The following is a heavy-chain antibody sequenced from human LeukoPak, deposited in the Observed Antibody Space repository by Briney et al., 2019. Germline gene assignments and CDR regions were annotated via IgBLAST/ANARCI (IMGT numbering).Heavy chain of an antibody. D-gene: IGHD1-26*01. CDR3: ARQGSGGRSFDV. Sequence: PPETLSLTCTVSGGSISTYYWSWIRQPPGKGLEWIGYMYNSGSTNYNPSLKSRVTISIDTSKNQVSLRLSSVTAADTAVYYCARQGSGGRSFDVWGQGTMVTVSS. CDR2: MYNSGST. CDR1: GGSISTYY. V-gene: IGHV4-59*08. J-gene: IGHJ3*01.